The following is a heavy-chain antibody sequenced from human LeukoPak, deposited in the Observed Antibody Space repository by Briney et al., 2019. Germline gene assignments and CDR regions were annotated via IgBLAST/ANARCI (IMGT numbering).Heavy chain of an antibody. V-gene: IGHV5-51*01. CDR3: ARLGSGLDY. Sequence: GASLEISWKGSGYSFTNYWIALGRPMPGKGLGWVGIIYPGDSDTRYSPSFQGQVTISADKSISTAYLQWSSLKASDTAIYYCARLGSGLDYWGQGTLVTVSS. CDR2: IYPGDSDT. J-gene: IGHJ4*02. CDR1: GYSFTNYW. D-gene: IGHD5-12*01.